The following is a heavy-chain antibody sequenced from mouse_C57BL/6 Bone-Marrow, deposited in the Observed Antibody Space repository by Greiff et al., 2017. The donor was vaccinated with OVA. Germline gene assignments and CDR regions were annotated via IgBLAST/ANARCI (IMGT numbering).Heavy chain of an antibody. D-gene: IGHD1-1*02. CDR2: IYPGNSDT. CDR1: GYTFTSYW. V-gene: IGHV1-5*01. J-gene: IGHJ2*01. CDR3: TRYLWLRPSYFDY. Sequence: VQLQQSGTVLARPGASVKMSCKTSGYTFTSYWMHWVKQRPGQGLEWIGAIYPGNSDTSYNQKFKGKAKLTAVTSASTAYMELSSLTNEDSAVYYCTRYLWLRPSYFDYWGQGTTLTVSS.